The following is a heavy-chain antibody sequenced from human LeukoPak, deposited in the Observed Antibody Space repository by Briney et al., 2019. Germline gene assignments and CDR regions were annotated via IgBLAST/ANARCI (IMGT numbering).Heavy chain of an antibody. CDR2: IYYSGST. D-gene: IGHD6-13*01. V-gene: IGHV4-59*08. Sequence: PSETLSLTCTVSGGSISSYYWSWIRQPPGKGLEWIGYIYYSGSTNYNPSLKSRVTISVDTSKNQFSLKLSSVTAADTAVYYCARAAAGLHYFDYWNQGTLATVSS. CDR1: GGSISSYY. J-gene: IGHJ4*02. CDR3: ARAAAGLHYFDY.